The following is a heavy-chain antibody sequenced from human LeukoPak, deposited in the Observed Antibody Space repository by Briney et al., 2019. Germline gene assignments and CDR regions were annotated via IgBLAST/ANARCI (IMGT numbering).Heavy chain of an antibody. CDR2: INSDGSEG. CDR1: GFTFSGFW. Sequence: GGSLRLSCAVSGFTFSGFWMSWSRQAPGRGLEWVASINSDGSEGYYADVVKGRFTISRDNAKNSLYLQINSLRAEDTAVYYCARSSYSSSSSVWGQGTMVTVSS. V-gene: IGHV3-7*03. D-gene: IGHD6-6*01. CDR3: ARSSYSSSSSV. J-gene: IGHJ3*01.